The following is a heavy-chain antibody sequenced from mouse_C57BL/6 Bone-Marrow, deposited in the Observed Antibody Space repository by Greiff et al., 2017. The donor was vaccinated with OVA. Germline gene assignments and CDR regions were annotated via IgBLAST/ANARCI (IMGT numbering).Heavy chain of an antibody. CDR1: GYTFTSYW. Sequence: QVQLQQPGTELVKPGASVKLSCKASGYTFTSYWMHWVKPRLGPGLEWIGNINPSNGGTNFNEKFQSKAPLPLDKSSSTAYMQLSILTSEDSAVYYCARLDYDGAWFAYWGQGTLVTVSA. D-gene: IGHD2-4*01. CDR3: ARLDYDGAWFAY. CDR2: INPSNGGT. V-gene: IGHV1-53*01. J-gene: IGHJ3*01.